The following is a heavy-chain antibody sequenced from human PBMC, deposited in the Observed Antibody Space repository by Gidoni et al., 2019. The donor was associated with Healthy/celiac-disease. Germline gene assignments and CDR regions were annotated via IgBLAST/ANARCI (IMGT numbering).Heavy chain of an antibody. CDR2: ISYDGSNK. CDR1: GFTFSSYA. Sequence: QVQLVESGGGVVQPGRSLRLSCAASGFTFSSYAMHWVRQAPGKGLEWVAVISYDGSNKYYADSVKGRFTISRDNSKNTLYLQMNSLRAEDTAVYYCARAPGIALDYWGQGTLVTVSS. V-gene: IGHV3-30*01. D-gene: IGHD6-13*01. J-gene: IGHJ4*02. CDR3: ARAPGIALDY.